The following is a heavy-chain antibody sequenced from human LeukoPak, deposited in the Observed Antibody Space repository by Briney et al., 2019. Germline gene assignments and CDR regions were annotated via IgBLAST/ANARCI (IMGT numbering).Heavy chain of an antibody. V-gene: IGHV4-59*01. D-gene: IGHD5-18*01. Sequence: SETLSLTCTVSGGSISSYYWSWIRQPPGKGLEWIGYIYCSGSTNYNPSLKSRVTISVDTSKNQFSLKLSSVTAADTAVYYCARKSRWLPFGYWGQGTLVTVSS. CDR2: IYCSGST. J-gene: IGHJ4*02. CDR3: ARKSRWLPFGY. CDR1: GGSISSYY.